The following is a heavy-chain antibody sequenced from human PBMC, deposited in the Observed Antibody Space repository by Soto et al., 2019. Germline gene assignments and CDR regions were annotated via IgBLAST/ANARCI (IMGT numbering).Heavy chain of an antibody. D-gene: IGHD3-3*01. Sequence: QVQLVQSGAEVKKPGASVKVSCKASGYTFTSYAMHWVRQAPGQRLEWMGWINAGNGNTKYSQKFQGRVTITRDTSARTAYMELSSLRSEDTAVYYCARAVYGFWSGYPYFDYWGQGTLVTVSS. CDR1: GYTFTSYA. J-gene: IGHJ4*02. V-gene: IGHV1-3*01. CDR3: ARAVYGFWSGYPYFDY. CDR2: INAGNGNT.